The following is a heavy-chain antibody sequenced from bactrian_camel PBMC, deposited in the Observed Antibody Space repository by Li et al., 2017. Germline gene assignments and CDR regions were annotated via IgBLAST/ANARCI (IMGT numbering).Heavy chain of an antibody. CDR3: AADFSRPCWTGSGDY. J-gene: IGHJ4*01. CDR2: LDSDGGS. Sequence: HVQLVESGGGSVQVGGSVKLSCAASGRLDSDYCMAWFRQRPGKEPEAVATLDSDGGSRSADSVKGRVTISEDSATKTVYLQMDSLTPEDTAMYYCAADFSRPCWTGSGDYMGQGTQVTVS. CDR1: GRLDSDYC. D-gene: IGHD1*01. V-gene: IGHV3S53*01.